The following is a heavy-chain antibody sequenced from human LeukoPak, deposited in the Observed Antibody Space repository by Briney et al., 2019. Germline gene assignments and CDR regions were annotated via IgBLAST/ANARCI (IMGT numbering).Heavy chain of an antibody. CDR1: GFTFSSYN. Sequence: GGSLRLSCVASGFTFSSYNMNWVRQAPGKGLEWVSSISSTSTYIYYADSVKGRLTISRDNAKNSLYLQMNSLRAEDTAVYYCARGGVDIVLYYFDYWGQGTLVTVSS. CDR2: ISSTSTYI. J-gene: IGHJ4*02. CDR3: ARGGVDIVLYYFDY. V-gene: IGHV3-21*04. D-gene: IGHD2-15*01.